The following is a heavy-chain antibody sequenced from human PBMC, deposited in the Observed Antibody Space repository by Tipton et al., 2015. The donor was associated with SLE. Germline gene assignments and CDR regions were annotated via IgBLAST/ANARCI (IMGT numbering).Heavy chain of an antibody. J-gene: IGHJ4*02. V-gene: IGHV1-18*01. CDR1: GYTFTSYG. D-gene: IGHD2-15*01. CDR3: ARASYCSGGSCYPHYFDY. Sequence: QSGPEVKKPGASAKVSCKASGYTFTSYGISWVRQAPGQGLEWMGWISAYNGNTNYAQKLQGRVTMTTDTSTSTAYMELRSLRSDDTAVYYCARASYCSGGSCYPHYFDYWSQGTLVTVSS. CDR2: ISAYNGNT.